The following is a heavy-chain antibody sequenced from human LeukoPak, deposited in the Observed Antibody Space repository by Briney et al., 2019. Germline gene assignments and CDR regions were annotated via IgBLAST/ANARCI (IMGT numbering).Heavy chain of an antibody. J-gene: IGHJ6*03. Sequence: SETLSLTCAVYGGSFSDYDWSWIRQSPGKGLEWIGEFSHTGSINYNPSLKSRVTISLGTSMNQFSLKLSSVTAADTAIYYCAARDPLGYYYMDVWDKGTTVTVSS. V-gene: IGHV4-34*01. CDR2: FSHTGSI. CDR3: AARDPLGYYYMDV. D-gene: IGHD3-16*01. CDR1: GGSFSDYD.